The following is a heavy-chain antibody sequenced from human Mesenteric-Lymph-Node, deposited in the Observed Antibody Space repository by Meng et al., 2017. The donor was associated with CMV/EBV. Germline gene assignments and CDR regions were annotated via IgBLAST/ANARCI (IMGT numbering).Heavy chain of an antibody. J-gene: IGHJ4*02. D-gene: IGHD1-1*01. Sequence: VQLQQSGAGLVKPSESLSLPCAVYGGSLTDYFWSWMRQSPEKGLEWIGDISHGGRTNYNPSLKSRVTISVDTSNNQFSLRVASVTAAETAVYDCARGRTDFDSWGRGTLVTVSS. V-gene: IGHV4-34*01. CDR2: ISHGGRT. CDR3: ARGRTDFDS. CDR1: GGSLTDYF.